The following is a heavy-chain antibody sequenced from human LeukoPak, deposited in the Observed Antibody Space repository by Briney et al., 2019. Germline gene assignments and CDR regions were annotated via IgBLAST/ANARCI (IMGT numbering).Heavy chain of an antibody. Sequence: PSETLSLTCTVSGGSISSYYWSWIRQPPGKGLEWIGYIYYSGSTNYNPSLKSRVTISVDTSKNQFSLKLSSVTAADTAVYYCARGDIVVVPAAGAFQHWGQGTLVTVSS. J-gene: IGHJ1*01. V-gene: IGHV4-59*01. CDR1: GGSISSYY. CDR2: IYYSGST. D-gene: IGHD2-2*01. CDR3: ARGDIVVVPAAGAFQH.